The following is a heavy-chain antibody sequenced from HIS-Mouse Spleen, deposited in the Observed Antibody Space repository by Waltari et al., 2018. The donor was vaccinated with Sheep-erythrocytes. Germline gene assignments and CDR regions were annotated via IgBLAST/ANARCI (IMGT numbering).Heavy chain of an antibody. J-gene: IGHJ3*02. CDR3: ARAGYCSTTSCYNDAFDI. CDR2: IIPSLSIA. CDR1: GGTFSSYA. D-gene: IGHD2-2*02. Sequence: QVQLVQSGAEVKKPGSSVKVSCKASGGTFSSYAISWVRQAPGQGLEWMGRIIPSLSIANYAQKFQVRVTITADKSTSTAYMELSSLRSEATAVYYCARAGYCSTTSCYNDAFDIWGQGTMVTVSS. V-gene: IGHV1-69*04.